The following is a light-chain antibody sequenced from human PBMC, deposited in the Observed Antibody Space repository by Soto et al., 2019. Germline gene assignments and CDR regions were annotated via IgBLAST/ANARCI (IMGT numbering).Light chain of an antibody. CDR1: SSDVGGYNL. J-gene: IGLJ3*02. V-gene: IGLV2-23*02. Sequence: QSALTQPASVSGSPGQSITISCTGASSDVGGYNLVTWYQHHPGKAPKLIIYEVTKRPSGVSGRISASKSGSTASLTISGLQVEDEADYYCCAYAGSGTWVFGGGTKLTVL. CDR2: EVT. CDR3: CAYAGSGTWV.